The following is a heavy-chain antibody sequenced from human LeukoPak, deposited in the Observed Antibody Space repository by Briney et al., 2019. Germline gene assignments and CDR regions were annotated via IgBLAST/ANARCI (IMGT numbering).Heavy chain of an antibody. CDR1: GGSISSSSYY. D-gene: IGHD4-23*01. V-gene: IGHV4-39*01. CDR2: IYYSGST. CDR3: ASRTHTDYGGKAYYYYYMDV. Sequence: SETLSLTCTVSGGSISSSSYYWGWIRQPPGKGLEWIGSIYYSGSTYYNPSLKSRVTISVDTSKNQFSLKLSSVTAADTAVYYCASRTHTDYGGKAYYYYYMDVWGKGTTVTVSS. J-gene: IGHJ6*03.